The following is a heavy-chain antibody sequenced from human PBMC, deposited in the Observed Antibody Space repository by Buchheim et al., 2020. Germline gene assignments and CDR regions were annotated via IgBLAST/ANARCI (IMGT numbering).Heavy chain of an antibody. CDR2: IYSGGST. CDR3: ARGSYQTGWRGFSYYSMDV. V-gene: IGHV4-39*07. CDR1: GASINSGGYY. Sequence: HLQGSGPGLVRPSETLSLTCTVSGASINSGGYYWDWVRQPPGKGLAWVGHIYSGGSTYFNTSLKSRVTISFDASNNQISLMLTSVTAADTGTYYCARGSYQTGWRGFSYYSMDVWGQGT. D-gene: IGHD6-19*01. J-gene: IGHJ6*02.